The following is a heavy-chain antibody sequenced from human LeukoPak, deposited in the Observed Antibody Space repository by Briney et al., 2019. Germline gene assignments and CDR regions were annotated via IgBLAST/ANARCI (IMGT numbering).Heavy chain of an antibody. D-gene: IGHD3-22*01. CDR3: AXXXTYXXXXSXXXXXXXXXGXGTXXXXXXXXXXXXXXSE. CDR1: GGSISSGSYY. V-gene: IGHV4-61*02. J-gene: IGHJ1*01. CDR2: IYTSGST. Sequence: SQTLSLTCTVSGGSISSGSYYWSWIRQPAGKGLEWIGRIYTSGSTNYNPSLKSRVTISVDTSKNQFSLKLSSVTAADTAVYXXAXXXTYXXXXSXXXXXXXXXGXGTXXXXXXXXXXXXXXSE.